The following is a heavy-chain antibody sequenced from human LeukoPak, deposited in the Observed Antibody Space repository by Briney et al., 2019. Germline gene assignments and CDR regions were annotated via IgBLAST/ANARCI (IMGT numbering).Heavy chain of an antibody. CDR3: ARGPIVVVPRMDFDY. CDR2: IGAYNGNT. Sequence: ASVKVSCKASGYTFTSYGISWVRQAPGQGLEWMGWIGAYNGNTNYAQKLQGRVTMTTDTSTSTAYMELRSLRSDDTAVYYCARGPIVVVPRMDFDYWGQGTLVTVSS. V-gene: IGHV1-18*01. CDR1: GYTFTSYG. J-gene: IGHJ4*02. D-gene: IGHD2-21*01.